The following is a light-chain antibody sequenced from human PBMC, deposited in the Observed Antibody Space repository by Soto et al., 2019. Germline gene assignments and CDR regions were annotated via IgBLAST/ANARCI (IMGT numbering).Light chain of an antibody. J-gene: IGLJ1*01. V-gene: IGLV2-14*01. CDR2: EVS. CDR3: SSYTSSNTRV. CDR1: SSDVGGYKY. Sequence: QSVLTQPASVSASPGQSITISCTGTSSDVGGYKYVSWYQQHPGKAPKLMIYEVSNRPSGVSNRFSGSKSGNTASLTISGLQAEDAADYYRSSYTSSNTRVFGTGTKVTVL.